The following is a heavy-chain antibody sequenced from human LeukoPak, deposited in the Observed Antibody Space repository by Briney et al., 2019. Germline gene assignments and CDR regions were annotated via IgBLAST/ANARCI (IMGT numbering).Heavy chain of an antibody. Sequence: SETLSLTCAVYVGSFNGYYWSWIRQPPGKGLEWIGEINHSRSTNYNPSLKSRVTISVDTSKNQFSLRLSSVTAADTAVYYCARASPLGLNWFDPWGQGTLVTVSS. V-gene: IGHV4-34*01. J-gene: IGHJ5*02. CDR2: INHSRST. D-gene: IGHD3/OR15-3a*01. CDR1: VGSFNGYY. CDR3: ARASPLGLNWFDP.